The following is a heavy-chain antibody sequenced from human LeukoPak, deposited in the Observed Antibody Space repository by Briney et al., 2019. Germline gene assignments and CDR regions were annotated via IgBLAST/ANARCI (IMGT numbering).Heavy chain of an antibody. Sequence: GVSLRLSCAASGFTFIDYDMHWVRQVIGKGLEWVSAIGIRCDTHYSGSVKGRFTISRENAESSLYLQMNSLRAEDTAVYYCARGGIQVSGIDEFDYWGQGTLVSVSS. V-gene: IGHV3-13*01. CDR2: IGIRCDT. CDR1: GFTFIDYD. CDR3: ARGGIQVSGIDEFDY. D-gene: IGHD6-19*01. J-gene: IGHJ4*02.